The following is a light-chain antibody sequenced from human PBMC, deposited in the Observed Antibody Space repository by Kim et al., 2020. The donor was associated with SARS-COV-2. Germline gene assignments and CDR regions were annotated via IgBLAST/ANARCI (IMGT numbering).Light chain of an antibody. J-gene: IGKJ1*01. CDR3: QQWRT. V-gene: IGKV4-1*01. Sequence: DIVMTQSPDSLAVSLGERATINCKSSQSVLYSSNNKNYLAWYQQKPGQPPKLLIYWASTRESGVPDRFSGSGSGTDFTLTISSLQAEDVAVYYCQQWRTFGQGTKVDIK. CDR2: WAS. CDR1: QSVLYSSNNKNY.